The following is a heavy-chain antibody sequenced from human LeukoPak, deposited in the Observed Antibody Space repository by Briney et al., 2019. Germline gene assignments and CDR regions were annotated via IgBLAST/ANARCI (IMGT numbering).Heavy chain of an antibody. CDR2: MNPNSGNT. D-gene: IGHD2-2*01. J-gene: IGHJ5*02. Sequence: GASVKVSCKASGYTFTSYDINWVRQATGQGLEWMGWMNPNSGNTGYAQKFQGRVTMTRNTSISTAYMELSSLRYEDTAVYYCARDASSTSSWWFDPWGQGTLVIVSS. CDR3: ARDASSTSSWWFDP. CDR1: GYTFTSYD. V-gene: IGHV1-8*01.